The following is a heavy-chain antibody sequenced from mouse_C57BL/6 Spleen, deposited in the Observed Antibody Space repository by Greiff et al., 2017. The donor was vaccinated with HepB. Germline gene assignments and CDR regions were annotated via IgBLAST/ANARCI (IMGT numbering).Heavy chain of an antibody. CDR3: ARVRQFNFDY. Sequence: QVQLQQPGAELVRPGSSVKLSCKASGYTFTSYWMDWVKQRPGQGLEWIGNIYPSDSETHYNQKFKDKATLTVDKSSSTAYMQLSSLTSEDSAVYYCARVRQFNFDYWGQGTTLTVSS. CDR1: GYTFTSYW. V-gene: IGHV1-61*01. J-gene: IGHJ2*01. CDR2: IYPSDSET. D-gene: IGHD3-2*02.